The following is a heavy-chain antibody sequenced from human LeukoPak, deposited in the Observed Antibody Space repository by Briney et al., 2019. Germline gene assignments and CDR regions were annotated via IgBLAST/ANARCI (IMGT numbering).Heavy chain of an antibody. CDR1: GFTFSSYA. V-gene: IGHV3-64*01. CDR2: ISSNGGST. Sequence: PGGSLRLSCAASGFTFSSYAMHWVRQAPGKGLEYVSAISSNGGSTYYANSVKGRFTISRDKSKNTLYLQMNSLRAEDTAVYYCAKGDTTWELPHDYWGQGTLVTISS. J-gene: IGHJ4*02. CDR3: AKGDTTWELPHDY. D-gene: IGHD1-26*01.